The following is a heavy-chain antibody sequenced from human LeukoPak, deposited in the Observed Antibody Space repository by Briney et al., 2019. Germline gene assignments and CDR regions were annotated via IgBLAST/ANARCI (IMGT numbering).Heavy chain of an antibody. CDR2: VHHSGST. J-gene: IGHJ4*02. V-gene: IGHV4-38-2*01. CDR1: GYSISSDYH. D-gene: IGHD2-21*01. CDR3: VRYIYGPPDY. Sequence: KPSETLSLTCAVSGYSISSDYHWAWIRQPPGKGLEWIANVHHSGSTYYNPSLKSRVTISVDTSKNQFSLEVTSMTASDTAVYYCVRYIYGPPDYWGQGSLVTVSS.